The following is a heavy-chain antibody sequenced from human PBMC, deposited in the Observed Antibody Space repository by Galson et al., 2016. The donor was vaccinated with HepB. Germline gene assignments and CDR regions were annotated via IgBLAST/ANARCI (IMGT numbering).Heavy chain of an antibody. D-gene: IGHD1-26*01. CDR3: ASLVFEGSYHFDY. Sequence: SETLSLTCSVSGGSISDDYWSWIRQPPGKGLEWIGYIHYTGSTKYIPSLKSRVTISVDTSRNHFSLTLNSVTAADTALYYCASLVFEGSYHFDYWGQGTLVTVSS. CDR2: IHYTGST. V-gene: IGHV4-59*01. CDR1: GGSISDDY. J-gene: IGHJ4*02.